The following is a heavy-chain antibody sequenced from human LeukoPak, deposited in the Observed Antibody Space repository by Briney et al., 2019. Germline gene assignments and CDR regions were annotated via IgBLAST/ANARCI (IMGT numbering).Heavy chain of an antibody. CDR2: ISWNSGSI. CDR3: AKDRGGYDSAHFDY. D-gene: IGHD5-12*01. J-gene: IGHJ4*02. Sequence: GRSLRLSCAASGFTFDDYAMHWVRQAPGKGLEWVSGISWNSGSIGYADSVKGRFTISRDNAKNSLYLQMNSLRAEGTALYYCAKDRGGYDSAHFDYWGQGTLVTVSS. V-gene: IGHV3-9*01. CDR1: GFTFDDYA.